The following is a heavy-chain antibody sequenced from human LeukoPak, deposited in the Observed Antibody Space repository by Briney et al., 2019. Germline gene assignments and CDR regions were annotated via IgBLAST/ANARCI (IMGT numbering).Heavy chain of an antibody. V-gene: IGHV3-23*01. D-gene: IGHD2-15*01. CDR1: GFTFSSYA. Sequence: GGSLRLSCAASGFTFSSYAMSWVRQAPGKGLEWVSDVSGSGANTYYADSVKGRFTISRDNSKNTLYLQMKYLRAEDTAVYYCAKIAGGYCSGGSCEVDYWGQGTLVTVSS. CDR2: VSGSGANT. J-gene: IGHJ4*02. CDR3: AKIAGGYCSGGSCEVDY.